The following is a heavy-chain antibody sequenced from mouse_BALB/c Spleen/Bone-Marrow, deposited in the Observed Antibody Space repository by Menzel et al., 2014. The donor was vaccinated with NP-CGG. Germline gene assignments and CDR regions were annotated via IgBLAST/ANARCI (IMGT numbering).Heavy chain of an antibody. V-gene: IGHV3-2*02. CDR2: ITSSGHT. Sequence: EVQLQQSGPGLMKPSQSLSLTCTVTGYSITSAYAWNWIRQFPGDKLEWMGYITSSGHTSCNPSLKSRISIARDTSKNQFFLQLNSVTTEDTATYYCARSGNFFDYWGQGTTLTVSS. CDR3: ARSGNFFDY. D-gene: IGHD3-1*01. CDR1: GYSITSAYA. J-gene: IGHJ2*01.